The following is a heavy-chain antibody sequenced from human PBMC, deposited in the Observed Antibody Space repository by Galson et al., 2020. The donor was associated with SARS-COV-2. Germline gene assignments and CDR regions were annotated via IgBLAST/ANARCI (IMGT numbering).Heavy chain of an antibody. CDR2: INHSGST. CDR3: ARGPIDYYYGMDV. D-gene: IGHD3-22*01. J-gene: IGHJ6*02. V-gene: IGHV4-34*01. Sequence: ETSETLSLTCNVSGGSISNEGYYWNWIRQSPEKGLEWIGEINHSGSTNYNPSLESRLTISVDTSKNHFSLNLNSVTAADTAVYYCARGPIDYYYGMDVWGQGTTVTVS. CDR1: GGSISNEGYY.